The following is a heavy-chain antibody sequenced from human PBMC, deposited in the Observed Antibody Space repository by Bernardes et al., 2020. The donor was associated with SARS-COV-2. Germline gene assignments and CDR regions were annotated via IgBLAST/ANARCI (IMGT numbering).Heavy chain of an antibody. V-gene: IGHV4-39*01. D-gene: IGHD2-2*01. J-gene: IGHJ6*02. CDR3: AESSCRTGCYIGELKSMNYGMDV. CDR1: GGSISSSNYY. Sequence: SETRSLTCTASGGSISSSNYYWGWIRQPPGKGLEWIGCIYSSGSSHYNPSLHSRVSESVDTSKNQFSLRLSFVTSADTAVYYCAESSCRTGCYIGELKSMNYGMDVWSQGATVTDSS. CDR2: IYSSGSS.